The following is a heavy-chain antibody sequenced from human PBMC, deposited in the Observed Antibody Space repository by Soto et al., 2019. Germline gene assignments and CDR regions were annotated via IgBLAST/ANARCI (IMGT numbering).Heavy chain of an antibody. D-gene: IGHD6-13*01. CDR1: GFSLSTSGMC. J-gene: IGHJ4*02. Sequence: GSGPTLVNPTQTLTLTCTFSGFSLSTSGMCVSWIRQPPGKALEWLARIDWDDDKYYSTSLKTRLTISKDTSKNQVVLTMTNMDPVDTATYYCARIPHGFRSSSWFSFDYWGQGTLVTVSS. CDR3: ARIPHGFRSSSWFSFDY. V-gene: IGHV2-70*11. CDR2: IDWDDDK.